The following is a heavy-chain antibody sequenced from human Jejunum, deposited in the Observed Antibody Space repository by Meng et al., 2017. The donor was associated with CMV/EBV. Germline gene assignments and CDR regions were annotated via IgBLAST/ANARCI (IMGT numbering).Heavy chain of an antibody. Sequence: VRQAPGKGLEWLAVIQYDGSENYYANFVKGRFTISRDNSKSTLYLQMNSLRAEDTAVYYCAKDLVYCSSTSCYAPPPYYNYYGMDVWGQGTTVTVSS. CDR3: AKDLVYCSSTSCYAPPPYYNYYGMDV. CDR2: IQYDGSEN. J-gene: IGHJ6*02. D-gene: IGHD2-2*01. V-gene: IGHV3-30*02.